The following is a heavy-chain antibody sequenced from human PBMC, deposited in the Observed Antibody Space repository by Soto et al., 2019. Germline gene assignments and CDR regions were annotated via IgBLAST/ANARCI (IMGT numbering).Heavy chain of an antibody. V-gene: IGHV5-51*01. CDR2: IYPGDSDT. J-gene: IGHJ5*02. CDR1: GYSFTSYW. CDR3: ARVARFYCSGGSCYFSGWFDP. D-gene: IGHD2-15*01. Sequence: GESLKISCKGSGYSFTSYWIGWVRRMPGKGLEWMGIIYPGDSDTRYSPSFQGRVTISADKSISTAYLQWSSLKASDTAMYYCARVARFYCSGGSCYFSGWFDPWGQGTLVTVSS.